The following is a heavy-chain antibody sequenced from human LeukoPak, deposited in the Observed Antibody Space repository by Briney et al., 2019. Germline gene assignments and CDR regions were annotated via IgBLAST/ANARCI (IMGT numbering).Heavy chain of an antibody. D-gene: IGHD2-15*01. CDR1: GFTFSSYS. Sequence: GGSLRLSCAASGFTFSSYSMNWVRQAPGKGLEWVSSISSSSSYIYYADSVKGRFTISRDNSKNTLYLQMNSLRAEDTAVYYCAKGDIIVVVVAAGAGILHWGQGTLVTVSS. CDR3: AKGDIIVVVVAAGAGILH. V-gene: IGHV3-21*04. CDR2: ISSSSSYI. J-gene: IGHJ1*01.